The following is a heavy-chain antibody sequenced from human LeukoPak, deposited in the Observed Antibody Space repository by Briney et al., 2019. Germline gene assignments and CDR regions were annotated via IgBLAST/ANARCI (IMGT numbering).Heavy chain of an antibody. Sequence: GGSLRLSCAASGFTFSSYAMHWVRQAPGKGLEWVAVISYDGSNKYYADSVKGRFTISRDNSKNTLYLQMNSLRAEDTAVYYCARAKTGPRFLEWLLANYWGQGTLVTVSS. V-gene: IGHV3-30-3*01. J-gene: IGHJ4*02. CDR3: ARAKTGPRFLEWLLANY. CDR1: GFTFSSYA. CDR2: ISYDGSNK. D-gene: IGHD3-3*01.